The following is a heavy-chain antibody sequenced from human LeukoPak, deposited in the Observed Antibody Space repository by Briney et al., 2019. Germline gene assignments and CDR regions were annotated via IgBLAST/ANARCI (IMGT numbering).Heavy chain of an antibody. J-gene: IGHJ5*02. Sequence: GGSLRLSCEVSGFTLGSFWMTWVRQAPGKGLEWVSSISSSSSYIYYADSVKGRFTISRDNAKNSLYLQMNSLRAEDTAVYYCARGPIAARPGQLEWFDPWGQRTLVTVSS. V-gene: IGHV3-21*01. CDR2: ISSSSSYI. CDR1: GFTLGSFW. CDR3: ARGPIAARPGQLEWFDP. D-gene: IGHD6-6*01.